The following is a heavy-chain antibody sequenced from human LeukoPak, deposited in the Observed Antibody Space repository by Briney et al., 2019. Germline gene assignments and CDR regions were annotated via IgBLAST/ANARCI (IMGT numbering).Heavy chain of an antibody. Sequence: ASVNVSCKASGYTFINYALHWVRQAPAQRLEWMGWTDGATGNTKFSQDFEGRLTITIDTSASTAYMELSSLRSEDTAVYYCARSPGGNARTWLDYWGQGTLVTVSS. CDR3: ARSPGGNARTWLDY. D-gene: IGHD4-23*01. CDR2: TDGATGNT. CDR1: GYTFINYA. V-gene: IGHV1-3*02. J-gene: IGHJ4*02.